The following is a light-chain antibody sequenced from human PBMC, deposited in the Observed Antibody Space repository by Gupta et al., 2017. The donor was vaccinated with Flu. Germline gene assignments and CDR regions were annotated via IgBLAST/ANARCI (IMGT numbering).Light chain of an antibody. Sequence: QSALTQPASVSGSPGQSITISCSGTSSDVGGYNYVSWYLQNPGSAPKLMIYEVTNRPAGVASRFSVSKSGNTASLTISGLQEEDEADYYGSSYTSSSTRVFGGGTKLTVL. J-gene: IGLJ3*02. CDR3: SSYTSSSTRV. CDR2: EVT. V-gene: IGLV2-14*01. CDR1: SSDVGGYNY.